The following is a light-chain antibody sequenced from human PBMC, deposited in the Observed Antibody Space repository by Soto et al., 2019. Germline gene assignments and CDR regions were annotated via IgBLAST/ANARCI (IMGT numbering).Light chain of an antibody. V-gene: IGLV1-40*01. CDR2: GNS. Sequence: QSVLTQPPSVSGAPGQRVTISCTGSSSNIGAGYDEHWYQQLPGTAPKLLIYGNSNRPSGVPDRFSGSKSGTSASLAITGLQAEDEADYYCQSYDSSPVFGGGTKLTVL. J-gene: IGLJ2*01. CDR3: QSYDSSPV. CDR1: SSNIGAGYD.